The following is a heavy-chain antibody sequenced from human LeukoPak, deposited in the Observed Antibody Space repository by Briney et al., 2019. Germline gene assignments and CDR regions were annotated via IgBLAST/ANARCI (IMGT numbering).Heavy chain of an antibody. J-gene: IGHJ4*02. CDR3: ARDWGSGYYFDY. CDR2: IYHSGST. CDR1: GGSISSGNYY. D-gene: IGHD3-22*01. Sequence: SETLSLTCTVSGGSISSGNYYWSWIRQHPGKGLEWIGDIYHSGSTSYNPSLKSRVSISVDTSKNQFSLKLSSVTAADTAVYYCARDWGSGYYFDYWGQGTLVTVSS. V-gene: IGHV4-31*03.